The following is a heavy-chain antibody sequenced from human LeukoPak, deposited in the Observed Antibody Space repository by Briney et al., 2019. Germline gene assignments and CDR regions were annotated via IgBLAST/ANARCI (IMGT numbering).Heavy chain of an antibody. CDR1: GGTFSSYA. Sequence: ASVKVSCKASGGTFSSYAISWVRQAPGQGLEWMGGIIPIFGTANYAQKFQGRVTITADESMSTAYMELSSLRSEDTAVYYCERLPDYYDSSGRNDYWGQGTLVTVSS. D-gene: IGHD3-22*01. V-gene: IGHV1-69*13. CDR3: ERLPDYYDSSGRNDY. J-gene: IGHJ4*02. CDR2: IIPIFGTA.